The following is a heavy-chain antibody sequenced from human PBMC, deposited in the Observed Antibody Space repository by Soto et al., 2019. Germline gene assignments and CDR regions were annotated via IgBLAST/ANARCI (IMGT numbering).Heavy chain of an antibody. J-gene: IGHJ6*02. V-gene: IGHV4-61*01. CDR1: GGSVSSGSYY. CDR2: IYYSGST. CDR3: ARARHSSSSHYYYGMDV. D-gene: IGHD6-6*01. Sequence: KPSETLSLTCTVSGGSVSSGSYYWSWIRQPPGKGLEWIGYIYYSGSTNYNPSLKSRVTISVDTSKNQFSLKLSSVTAADTAVYYCARARHSSSSHYYYGMDVWGQGTTVTVSS.